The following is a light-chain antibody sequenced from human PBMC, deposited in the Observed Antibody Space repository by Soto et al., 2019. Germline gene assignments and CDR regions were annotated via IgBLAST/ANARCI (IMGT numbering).Light chain of an antibody. V-gene: IGKV2-28*01. CDR3: MQALQGPPT. J-gene: IGKJ1*01. CDR2: LAS. CDR1: QSILGSNGYNY. Sequence: DIVMTQSPLSLPVTPGESASISCRSSQSILGSNGYNYLDWYVQKPGQSPQLLISLASNRASGVHDRFSGSGSGTDVTLKISRVEAEDVRVYHCMQALQGPPTFGQGTKVEIK.